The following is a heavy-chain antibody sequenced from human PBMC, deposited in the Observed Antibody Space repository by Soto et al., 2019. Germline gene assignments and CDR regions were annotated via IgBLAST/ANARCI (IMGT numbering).Heavy chain of an antibody. Sequence: QVQLQESGPGLVKPSQTLSLTCTVSGGSISSGDYYWSWIRQPPGKGLEWIGYIYYSWRTYYNPSLKSRVTISVDTSKTQFSLERSAVTAADTAVYYCARGCQFDPWGQGTLVTVSS. CDR2: IYYSWRT. CDR3: ARGCQFDP. V-gene: IGHV4-30-4*01. CDR1: GGSISSGDYY. J-gene: IGHJ5*02.